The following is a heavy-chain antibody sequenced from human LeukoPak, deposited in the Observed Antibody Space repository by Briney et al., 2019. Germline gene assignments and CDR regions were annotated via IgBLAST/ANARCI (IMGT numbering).Heavy chain of an antibody. CDR1: GFTFSTYA. CDR3: ATGASGTSSGGF. D-gene: IGHD6-6*01. Sequence: QPGGSLRLFCVTSGFTFSTYAMSWVRQAPGKGLEWVSAISGSGGSTYYADSVKGRFTISRDNSKSTLYLQMNSLTAEDTAIYYCATGASGTSSGGFWGQGTLVTVSS. J-gene: IGHJ4*02. CDR2: ISGSGGST. V-gene: IGHV3-23*01.